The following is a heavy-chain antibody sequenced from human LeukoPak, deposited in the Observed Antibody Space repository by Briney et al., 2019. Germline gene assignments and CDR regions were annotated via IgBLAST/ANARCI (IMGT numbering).Heavy chain of an antibody. V-gene: IGHV4-38-2*01. Sequence: SSETLSLTCAVCGYSISSGYYWGWIRPPPGKGLEWIGSIYHSGSTYYNPSLKRRVTISVDTSKNQFSLKLSSVTAADTAVYYCARAASGYGFHDAFDIWGQGTMVTVSS. CDR1: GYSISSGYY. J-gene: IGHJ3*02. CDR2: IYHSGST. D-gene: IGHD5-18*01. CDR3: ARAASGYGFHDAFDI.